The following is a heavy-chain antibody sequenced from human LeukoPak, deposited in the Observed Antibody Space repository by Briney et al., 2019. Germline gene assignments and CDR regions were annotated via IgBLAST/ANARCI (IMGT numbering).Heavy chain of an antibody. CDR3: ARDLGSPRPYYYYYMDV. Sequence: SETLSLTCTVSGGSISSYYWSWIRQPPGKGLEWIVYIYYSGSTNYNPSLKSRVTISVDTSKNQFSLKLSSVTAADTAVYYCARDLGSPRPYYYYYMDVWGKGTTVTVSS. D-gene: IGHD6-13*01. CDR1: GGSISSYY. V-gene: IGHV4-59*01. J-gene: IGHJ6*03. CDR2: IYYSGST.